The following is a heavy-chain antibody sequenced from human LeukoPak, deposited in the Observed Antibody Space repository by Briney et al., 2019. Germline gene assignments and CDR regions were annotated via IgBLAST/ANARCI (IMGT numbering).Heavy chain of an antibody. V-gene: IGHV1-18*01. CDR1: GYTFTTHG. CDR2: ISAHNGNT. J-gene: IGHJ2*01. CDR3: ARDGYFDL. Sequence: ASVKVSCKASGYTFTTHGTAWVRQAPGQGLEWMGWISAHNGNTNYAQSLQGRVTMSTDTSTNTAYMELRSLRSDDTAVYYCARDGYFDLWGRGTLATVSS.